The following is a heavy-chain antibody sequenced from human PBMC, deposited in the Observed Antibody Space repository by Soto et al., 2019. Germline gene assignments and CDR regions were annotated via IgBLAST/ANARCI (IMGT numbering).Heavy chain of an antibody. V-gene: IGHV4-59*01. CDR3: ARRALDYGDYFFDY. J-gene: IGHJ4*02. D-gene: IGHD4-17*01. CDR1: GVSIISSYY. CDR2: IYYNGKT. Sequence: VQLQESGPRLVNPPETLSLTCTVSGVSIISSYYWCWVRKPPGKGREWMGNIYYNGKTNYDPSLKSRVAISIDTSKNQFSLRLSSVTAADTAVYYCARRALDYGDYFFDYWGQGTLVTVSS.